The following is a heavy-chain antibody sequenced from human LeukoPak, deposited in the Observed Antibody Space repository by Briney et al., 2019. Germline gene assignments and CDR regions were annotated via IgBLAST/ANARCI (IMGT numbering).Heavy chain of an antibody. J-gene: IGHJ4*02. CDR2: ISYDGSNK. CDR3: AKELAEYSSSSFDY. V-gene: IGHV3-30*18. D-gene: IGHD6-6*01. Sequence: GGSLRLSCAASRFTFSSYGMHWVRQAPGKGLEWVAVISYDGSNKYYADSVKGRFTISRDNSKNTLYLQMNSLRAEDTAVYYCAKELAEYSSSSFDYWGQGTLVTVSS. CDR1: RFTFSSYG.